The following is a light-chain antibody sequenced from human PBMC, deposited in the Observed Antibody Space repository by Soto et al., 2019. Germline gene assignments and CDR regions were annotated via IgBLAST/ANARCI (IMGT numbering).Light chain of an antibody. CDR3: HQRNK. Sequence: VVLTQSPATLSLAPGEGATLSCRASQFLSSYLAWYQQKPGQPPRLLIYDTSNRATGIPARFSGSRSGTDFTLTISSLEPEDFGVYFCHQRNKFGQGTRLENK. CDR2: DTS. J-gene: IGKJ5*01. V-gene: IGKV3-11*01. CDR1: QFLSSY.